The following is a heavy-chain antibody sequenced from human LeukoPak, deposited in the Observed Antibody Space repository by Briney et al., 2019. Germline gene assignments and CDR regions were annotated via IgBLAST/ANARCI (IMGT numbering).Heavy chain of an antibody. CDR1: GFTFSSYA. Sequence: HPGGSLRLSCAASGFTFSSYAMTWVRQAPGTGLEWVSAISDSGDSTHYADSVKGRFTISRDNSKNTLSLQMNSLRGEDTAVYYCAKAMDAIVVVTVIQTWGQGTLVTVSS. D-gene: IGHD2-21*02. CDR3: AKAMDAIVVVTVIQT. J-gene: IGHJ5*02. CDR2: ISDSGDST. V-gene: IGHV3-23*01.